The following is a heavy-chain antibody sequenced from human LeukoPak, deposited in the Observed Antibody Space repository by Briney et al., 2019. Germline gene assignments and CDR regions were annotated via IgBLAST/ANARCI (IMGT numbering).Heavy chain of an antibody. V-gene: IGHV4-59*08. CDR1: GGSISAYY. CDR3: ARHLLGTANSYQYGMDV. CDR2: IYYSGST. J-gene: IGHJ6*02. Sequence: PSETLSLTCTVSGGSISAYYWSWIRQPPGKGLEWIGYIYYSGSTNYNPSLKSRLTISVDTSKNQFSLKLSSVTAADTAVYYCARHLLGTANSYQYGMDVWGQGTTVTVSS. D-gene: IGHD2-21*02.